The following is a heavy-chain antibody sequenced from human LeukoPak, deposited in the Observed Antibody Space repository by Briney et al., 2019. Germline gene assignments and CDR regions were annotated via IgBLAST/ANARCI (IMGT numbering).Heavy chain of an antibody. CDR2: ISSSSSYI. V-gene: IGHV3-21*01. CDR1: GFTFSSYS. Sequence: SGGSLRLSCAASGFTFSSYSMNWVRQAPGKGLEWVSPISSSSSYIYYADSVKGRLTISRDNAKNSLYLQMNSLRAEDTAVYYCARAGIQLAPDYWGQGTLVTVSS. J-gene: IGHJ4*02. D-gene: IGHD5-18*01. CDR3: ARAGIQLAPDY.